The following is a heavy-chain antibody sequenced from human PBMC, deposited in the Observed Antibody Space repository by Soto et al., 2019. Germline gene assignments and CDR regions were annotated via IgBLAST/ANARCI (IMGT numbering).Heavy chain of an antibody. D-gene: IGHD6-19*01. CDR1: GDSIGSNVW. V-gene: IGHV4-4*02. J-gene: IGHJ4*02. Sequence: SETLSLTCAVSGDSIGSNVWRSWVRQPPGKGLEWIGEVYHNGLTDYNPSLKGRVTMSADTSKNQFSLNVTSVTAADTAMYYCARDAAVPGETDRFDYWGQGTLVTVSS. CDR3: ARDAAVPGETDRFDY. CDR2: VYHNGLT.